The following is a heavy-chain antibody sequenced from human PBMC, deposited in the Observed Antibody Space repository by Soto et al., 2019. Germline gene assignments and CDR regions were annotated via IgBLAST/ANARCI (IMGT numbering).Heavy chain of an antibody. D-gene: IGHD3-10*01. V-gene: IGHV3-48*03. CDR3: ARGLWSGELPLGAFNY. J-gene: IGHJ4*02. Sequence: EVQLVESGGGLVQPGGSLRLSCAASGFTFSSYEMNWVRQAPGKGLEWVSYISSSGSTIYYADSVKGRFTISRDNAKNSLYLQMDSLRAEDTAFFYWARGLWSGELPLGAFNYWGQGPLVTVSS. CDR1: GFTFSSYE. CDR2: ISSSGSTI.